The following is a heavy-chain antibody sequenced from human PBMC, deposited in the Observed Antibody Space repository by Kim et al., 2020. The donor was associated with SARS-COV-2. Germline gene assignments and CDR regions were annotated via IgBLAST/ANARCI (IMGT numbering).Heavy chain of an antibody. D-gene: IGHD2-2*01. CDR3: ARRGYCSSTSCYWRSGYYGMDV. CDR1: GGSFSGYY. CDR2: INHSGST. Sequence: SETLSLTCAVYGGSFSGYYWSWIRQPPGKGLEWIGEINHSGSTNYNPSLKSRVTISVDTSKNQFSLKLSSVTAADTAVYYCARRGYCSSTSCYWRSGYYGMDVWGQGTTVTVSS. V-gene: IGHV4-34*01. J-gene: IGHJ6*02.